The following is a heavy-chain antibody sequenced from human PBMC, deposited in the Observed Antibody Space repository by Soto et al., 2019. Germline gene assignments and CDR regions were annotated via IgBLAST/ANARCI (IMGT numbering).Heavy chain of an antibody. CDR2: ISYDGSNK. J-gene: IGHJ4*02. CDR1: GFTFSSYA. Sequence: QVQLVESGGGVVQPGRSLRLSCAASGFTFSSYAMHWVRQAPGKGLEWVAVISYDGSNKYYADSVKGRFTISRDNSKNTLYLQMSSLRAEDTAVYYCASGGTIAARQAYFDYWGQGTLVTVSS. V-gene: IGHV3-30-3*01. CDR3: ASGGTIAARQAYFDY. D-gene: IGHD6-6*01.